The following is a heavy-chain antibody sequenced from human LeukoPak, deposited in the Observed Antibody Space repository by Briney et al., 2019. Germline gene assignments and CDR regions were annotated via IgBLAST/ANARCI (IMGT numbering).Heavy chain of an antibody. V-gene: IGHV4-59*01. CDR3: ARDYSSSWFYSDY. J-gene: IGHJ4*02. CDR2: IYYSGST. Sequence: SETLSLTCTVSGGSISSYYWSWIRQPPGKGLEWIGYIYYSGSTNYNPSLKSRVTISVDTSKNQFSLKLSSVTAADTAVYYCARDYSSSWFYSDYWGQGTLVTVSS. D-gene: IGHD6-13*01. CDR1: GGSISSYY.